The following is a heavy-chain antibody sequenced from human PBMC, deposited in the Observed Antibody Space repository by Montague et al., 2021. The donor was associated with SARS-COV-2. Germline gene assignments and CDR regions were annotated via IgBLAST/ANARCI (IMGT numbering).Heavy chain of an antibody. Sequence: SETLSLTCTVSGGSVSSYYWSWIRQSPGKGLQLLGYIYYCGSTDYNPSLKSRVTMSVDTSKNQLSLRLNSVTTADTAVYFCARAGGFYDYWSGYSSSAGFFDPWGQGILVTVSS. CDR2: IYYCGST. CDR3: ARAGGFYDYWSGYSSSAGFFDP. D-gene: IGHD3-3*01. V-gene: IGHV4-59*02. CDR1: GGSVSSYY. J-gene: IGHJ5*02.